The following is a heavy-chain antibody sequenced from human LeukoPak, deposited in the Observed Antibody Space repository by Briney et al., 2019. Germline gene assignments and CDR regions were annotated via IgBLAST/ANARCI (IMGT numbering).Heavy chain of an antibody. CDR3: TRGNMVRGTN. Sequence: GGSLRLSCAASGFAFSSYWMHWVRQAPGKGLVCVSRINGDGTSTSYADSVKGRFSISRDNAKNTLFLEMNSLRAEDTAVYYCTRGNMVRGTNWGQGTLVTVSS. D-gene: IGHD3-10*01. CDR1: GFAFSSYW. CDR2: INGDGTST. J-gene: IGHJ4*02. V-gene: IGHV3-74*01.